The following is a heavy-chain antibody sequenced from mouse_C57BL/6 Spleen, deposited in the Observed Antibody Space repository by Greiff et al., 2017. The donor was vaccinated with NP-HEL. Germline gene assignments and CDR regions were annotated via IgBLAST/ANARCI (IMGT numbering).Heavy chain of an antibody. CDR3: GRGRDGYDESAMDY. V-gene: IGHV1-55*01. J-gene: IGHJ4*01. CDR1: GYTFTSYW. D-gene: IGHD2-2*01. CDR2: IYPGSGST. Sequence: QVQLQQPGAELVKPGASVKMSCKASGYTFTSYWITWVKQRPGQGLEWIGDIYPGSGSTNYNEKFKSKATLTVDTSSSTVYMKLSSLTSEDSAVDYCGRGRDGYDESAMDYWGQGTSVTVSS.